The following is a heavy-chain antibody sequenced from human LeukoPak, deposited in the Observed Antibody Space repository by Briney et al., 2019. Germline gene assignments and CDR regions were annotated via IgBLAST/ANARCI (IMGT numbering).Heavy chain of an antibody. CDR2: IKQDGSEK. CDR1: GFTLTNYW. D-gene: IGHD3-10*01. Sequence: GGSLRLSCAASGFTLTNYWMSWVRQAPGKGLEWVANIKQDGSEKFYVDSVKGRFTISRDNAKNSLYLQMNSLRAEDTAVYYCARIYYGSGSYYFDYWGQGTLVTVSS. CDR3: ARIYYGSGSYYFDY. J-gene: IGHJ4*02. V-gene: IGHV3-7*01.